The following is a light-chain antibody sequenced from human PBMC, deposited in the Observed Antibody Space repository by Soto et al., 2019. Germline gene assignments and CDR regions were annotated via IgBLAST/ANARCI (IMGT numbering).Light chain of an antibody. CDR3: SSYSTTSSPHVL. Sequence: QSALTQPASVSGSPGQSIAISCTGTSSDIGRYSYVSWYQQHPGKAPKLIIYEVSYRPSGVSTRFSGSKSDNTASLTISGLQDEDEADYFCSSYSTTSSPHVLFGGGTKLTVL. V-gene: IGLV2-14*01. J-gene: IGLJ2*01. CDR1: SSDIGRYSY. CDR2: EVS.